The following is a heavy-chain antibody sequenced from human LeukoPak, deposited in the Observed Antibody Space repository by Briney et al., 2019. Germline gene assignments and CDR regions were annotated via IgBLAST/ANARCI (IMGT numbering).Heavy chain of an antibody. CDR2: IYYSGST. CDR1: GYSISSGYY. J-gene: IGHJ4*02. CDR3: ARAEGYSYGLLWFDY. D-gene: IGHD5-18*01. Sequence: SETLSLTCAVSGYSISSGYYWSWIRQHPGKGLEWIGYIYYSGSTYYNPSLKSRVTISVDTSKNQFSLKLSSVTAADTAVYYCARAEGYSYGLLWFDYWGQGTLVTVSS. V-gene: IGHV4-31*11.